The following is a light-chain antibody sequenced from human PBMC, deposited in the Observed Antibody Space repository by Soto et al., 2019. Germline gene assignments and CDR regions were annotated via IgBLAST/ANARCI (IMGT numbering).Light chain of an antibody. V-gene: IGKV3-20*01. Sequence: EVVLTQSPGTLSLSPGARATLSCRASQFVSSTYLAWYQQRPGQAHRLLIYGASSRATGIPDRFSGGGSETDFTLTISRLESEDSAVYYCQQYGISPFTFGGGTKVDIK. CDR3: QQYGISPFT. J-gene: IGKJ4*01. CDR2: GAS. CDR1: QFVSSTY.